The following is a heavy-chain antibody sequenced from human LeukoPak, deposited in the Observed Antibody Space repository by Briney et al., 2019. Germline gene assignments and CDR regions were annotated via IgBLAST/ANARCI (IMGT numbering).Heavy chain of an antibody. J-gene: IGHJ4*02. V-gene: IGHV4-59*01. CDR2: IYYSGST. D-gene: IGHD3-3*01. CDR3: ARGGTISLI. Sequence: SETLSLTCTVSGGSISSYYWSWIRQPPGKGLEWIGYIYYSGSTNYIPSLKSRVTISVDTSKNQFSLKLSSVTAADTAAYYCARGGTISLIWGQGTLVTVSS. CDR1: GGSISSYY.